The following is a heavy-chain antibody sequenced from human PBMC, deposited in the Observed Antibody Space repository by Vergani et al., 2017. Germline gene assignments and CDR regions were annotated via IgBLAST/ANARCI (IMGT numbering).Heavy chain of an antibody. CDR3: ARSPFWSGLNWFDP. CDR2: IYTSGST. Sequence: QVQLQQWGAGLLKPSETLSLTCAVYGGSFSGYYWSWIRQPPGKGLEWIGRIYTSGSTNYNPSLKSRVTISVDTSKNQFSLKLSSVTAADTAVYYCARSPFWSGLNWFDPWGQGTLVTVSS. J-gene: IGHJ5*02. CDR1: GGSFSGYY. D-gene: IGHD3-3*01. V-gene: IGHV4-59*10.